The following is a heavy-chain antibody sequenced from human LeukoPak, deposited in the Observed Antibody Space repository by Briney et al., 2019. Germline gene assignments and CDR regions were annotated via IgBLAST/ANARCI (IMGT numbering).Heavy chain of an antibody. V-gene: IGHV4-59*12. Sequence: SETLSLTCTVSGGSISSYYWSWIRQPPGKGLEWIGYIYYSGSTNYNPSLKSRVTISVDTSKNQFSLKLSSVTAADTAVYYCARGLRDRNILTGFDYWGQGTLVTVSS. CDR2: IYYSGST. J-gene: IGHJ4*02. CDR3: ARGLRDRNILTGFDY. D-gene: IGHD3-9*01. CDR1: GGSISSYY.